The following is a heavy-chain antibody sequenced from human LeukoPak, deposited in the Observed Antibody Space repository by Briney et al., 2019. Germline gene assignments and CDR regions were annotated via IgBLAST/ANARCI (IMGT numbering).Heavy chain of an antibody. Sequence: GGSLRLSCAASGFSFSSFWMHWVRQPPGKGLVWVSRIDTDGRTTTYAVSVKGRFTISRDNARNTVYLQINSLRAEDTAVYYCSTRTSFGHVYWGRGILVTVS. D-gene: IGHD2-2*01. CDR3: STRTSFGHVY. V-gene: IGHV3-74*01. J-gene: IGHJ4*02. CDR1: GFSFSSFW. CDR2: IDTDGRTT.